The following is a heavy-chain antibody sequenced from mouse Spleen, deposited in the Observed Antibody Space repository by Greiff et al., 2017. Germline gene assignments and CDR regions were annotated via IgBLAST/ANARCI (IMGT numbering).Heavy chain of an antibody. J-gene: IGHJ3*01. Sequence: VQLQQSGPGLVAPSQSLSITCTVSGFSLTSYGVDWVRQSPGKGLEWLGVIWGGGSTNYYSALESRLSISKDNSKSQVFLKMNSLQTDDTAMYYCASDFTGTPFAYWGQGTLVTVSA. CDR1: GFSLTSYG. D-gene: IGHD4-1*01. CDR2: IWGGGST. V-gene: IGHV2-6*01. CDR3: ASDFTGTPFAY.